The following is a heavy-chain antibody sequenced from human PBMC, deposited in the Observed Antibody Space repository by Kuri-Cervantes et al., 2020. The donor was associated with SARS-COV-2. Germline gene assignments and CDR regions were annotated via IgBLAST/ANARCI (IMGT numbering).Heavy chain of an antibody. J-gene: IGHJ4*02. CDR3: ARATPYYYDSSGYKGYFDY. CDR1: GFTFSSYG. D-gene: IGHD3-22*01. V-gene: IGHV3-33*01. CDR2: IWYDGSNK. Sequence: GESLKISCAASGFTFSSYGMHWVRQAPGKGLEWVAVIWYDGSNKYYADSVKGRFTISRDNSKNTLYLQMNNLRAEDTAVYYCARATPYYYDSSGYKGYFDYWGQGTLVTVSS.